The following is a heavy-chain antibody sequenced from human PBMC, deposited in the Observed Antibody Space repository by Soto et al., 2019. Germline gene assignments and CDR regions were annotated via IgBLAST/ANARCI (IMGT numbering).Heavy chain of an antibody. J-gene: IGHJ4*02. D-gene: IGHD3-10*01. CDR2: IRSKANSYAT. Sequence: EVQLVESGGGLVQPGGSLKLSCAASGFTFSGSAMHWVRQASGKGLEWVGRIRSKANSYATAYAAWVKGRFTISRDDSKNTAYLQMNSRKTEDAAVYYCTMGLLWFGAYWGQGTLVTVSS. V-gene: IGHV3-73*02. CDR3: TMGLLWFGAY. CDR1: GFTFSGSA.